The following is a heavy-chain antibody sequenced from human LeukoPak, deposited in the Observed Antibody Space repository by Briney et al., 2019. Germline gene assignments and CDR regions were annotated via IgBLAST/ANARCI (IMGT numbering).Heavy chain of an antibody. J-gene: IGHJ3*01. D-gene: IGHD4-11*01. CDR2: ISYDGNKK. CDR1: GFTFSSYG. CDR3: ANEYSKGDV. Sequence: PGGSLRLSCAASGFTFSSYGMHWVRQAPGKGLEWVAVISYDGNKKYYADSAKGRFTISRDNSKNTLYLQMNSLRAEDAAVYYCANEYSKGDVWGQGTVVTVSS. V-gene: IGHV3-30-3*02.